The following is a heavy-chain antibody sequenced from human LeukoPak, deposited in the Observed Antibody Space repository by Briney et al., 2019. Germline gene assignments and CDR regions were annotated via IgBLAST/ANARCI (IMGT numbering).Heavy chain of an antibody. D-gene: IGHD3-22*01. CDR1: GGSISSYY. J-gene: IGHJ4*02. V-gene: IGHV4-59*01. CDR2: IYYSGST. Sequence: PSETLSLTCTVSGGSISSYYWSWIRQPPGKGLEWIGYIYYSGSTNYNPSLKSRVTISVDTSKNQFSLKLSSVTAADTAVYYCARGSPPRVYYDRSGYYSYYFDYWGQGTLVTVSS. CDR3: ARGSPPRVYYDRSGYYSYYFDY.